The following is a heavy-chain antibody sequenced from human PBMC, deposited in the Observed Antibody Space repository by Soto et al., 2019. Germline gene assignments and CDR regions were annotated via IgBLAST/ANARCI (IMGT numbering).Heavy chain of an antibody. CDR1: GYSFTSYW. V-gene: IGHV5-51*01. CDR2: IYPGDSDT. D-gene: IGHD1-26*01. CDR3: ARHEGAISSYYYCYGMDV. Sequence: GESLKISCKGSGYSFTSYWIGWVRQMPGKGLEWMGIIYPGDSDTRYSPSFQGQVTISADKSISTAYLQWSRLKASDTAMYYFARHEGAISSYYYCYGMDVWGQGTTVTVSS. J-gene: IGHJ6*02.